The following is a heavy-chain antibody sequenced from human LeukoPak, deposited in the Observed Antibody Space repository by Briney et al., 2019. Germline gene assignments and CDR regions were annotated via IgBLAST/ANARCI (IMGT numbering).Heavy chain of an antibody. D-gene: IGHD2-2*01. V-gene: IGHV3-23*01. Sequence: PGGSLRLSCAASGFTFSSYAMSWVRQAPGKGLEWVSVISDSGGSTYYADSVKGRFTISRDNSKNTLYLQTNSLRAEDTAVYYCAKGACSSTTCYDDYWGQGTLVTVSS. J-gene: IGHJ4*02. CDR2: ISDSGGST. CDR1: GFTFSSYA. CDR3: AKGACSSTTCYDDY.